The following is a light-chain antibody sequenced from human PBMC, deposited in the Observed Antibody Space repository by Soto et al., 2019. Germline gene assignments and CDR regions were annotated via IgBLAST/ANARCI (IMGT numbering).Light chain of an antibody. CDR1: QPVTNNY. CDR2: GAS. J-gene: IGKJ5*01. Sequence: EIVLSQSPGTLSLSPGERATLSCRASQPVTNNYLAWYQQKPDLAPRLLIFGASSRATGIPDRFGGSGSGTDFTLTISSLEPEDFAVYYCQQDNNWPPITFGQGTRLEIK. CDR3: QQDNNWPPIT. V-gene: IGKV3-20*01.